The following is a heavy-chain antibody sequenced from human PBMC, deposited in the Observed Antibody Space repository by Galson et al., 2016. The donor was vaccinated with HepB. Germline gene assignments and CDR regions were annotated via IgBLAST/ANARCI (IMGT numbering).Heavy chain of an antibody. V-gene: IGHV1-2*02. CDR3: ARVGSSGWSYSYLDY. CDR1: GCTFTGHY. CDR2: INPNGGGT. J-gene: IGHJ4*02. D-gene: IGHD6-13*01. Sequence: SVKVSCKASGCTFTGHYIHWVRQAPGQGLEWMGWINPNGGGTNSAQKLHGRLTMTRDTSANTARMELTSLRSDATAIYYCARVGSSGWSYSYLDYWGQGTLVTVSS.